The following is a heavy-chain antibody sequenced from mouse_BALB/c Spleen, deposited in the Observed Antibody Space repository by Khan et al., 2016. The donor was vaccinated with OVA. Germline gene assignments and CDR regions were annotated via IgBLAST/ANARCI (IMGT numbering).Heavy chain of an antibody. CDR3: PLPSWFAY. Sequence: VQLQQSGGGLVQPGGSMKLSCVASGFTFSNYWMNWVRQSPEKGLEWVAEIRLTSNNYTTHYAETVKGRLTILRADSKSSVYLPMNNLRAADTGIYCSPLPSWFAYWGQGTLVTVSA. V-gene: IGHV6-6*02. CDR1: GFTFSNYW. J-gene: IGHJ3*01. CDR2: IRLTSNNYTT.